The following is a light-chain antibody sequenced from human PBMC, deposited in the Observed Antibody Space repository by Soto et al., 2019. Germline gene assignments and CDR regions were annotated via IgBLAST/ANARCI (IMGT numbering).Light chain of an antibody. V-gene: IGKV3-20*01. CDR3: QQYGSSSWT. Sequence: EIVLTQSPGTLSLSPGERATLSCRASQSVSSSYLAWYQQKPGQAPRLLIYGASSRATGIPDRFSGSGSETDFTLTISRLEPEDFAVYYCQQYGSSSWTFGQGTKVGIK. J-gene: IGKJ1*01. CDR2: GAS. CDR1: QSVSSSY.